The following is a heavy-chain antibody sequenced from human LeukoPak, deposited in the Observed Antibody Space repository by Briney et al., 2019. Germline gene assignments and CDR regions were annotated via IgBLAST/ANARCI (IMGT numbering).Heavy chain of an antibody. CDR1: GGSISSSSYY. D-gene: IGHD3-10*01. V-gene: IGHV4-39*02. J-gene: IGHJ4*02. CDR2: IYYSGST. CDR3: ARDDITMVRGVLPPDY. Sequence: PSETLSLTCTVSGGSISSSSYYWGWIRQPPGKGLEWIGSIYYSGSTYYNPSLKSRVTISVDTSKNQFSLKLSSVTAADTAVYYCARDDITMVRGVLPPDYWGQGTLVTVSS.